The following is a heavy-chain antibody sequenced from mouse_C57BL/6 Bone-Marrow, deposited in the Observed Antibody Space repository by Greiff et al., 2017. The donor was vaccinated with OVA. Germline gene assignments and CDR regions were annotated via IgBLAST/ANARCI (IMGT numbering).Heavy chain of an antibody. J-gene: IGHJ3*01. CDR3: ARSYYDLSWFAY. D-gene: IGHD2-10*01. Sequence: QVHVKQPGAELVRPGSSVKLSCKASGYTFTSYWMHWVKQRPIQGLEWIGNIDPSDSETHYNQKFKDKATLTVDKSSSTAYMQLSSLTSEDSAVYYCARSYYDLSWFAYWGQGTLVTVSA. CDR1: GYTFTSYW. CDR2: IDPSDSET. V-gene: IGHV1-52*01.